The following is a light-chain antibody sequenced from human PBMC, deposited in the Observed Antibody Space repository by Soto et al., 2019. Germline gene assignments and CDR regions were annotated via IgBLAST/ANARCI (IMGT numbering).Light chain of an antibody. J-gene: IGKJ1*01. V-gene: IGKV1-5*03. CDR1: QSISSW. CDR3: EQYNSYSPWT. CDR2: KAS. Sequence: DIQMTQSPSTLSASVGDRVTITCRASQSISSWLAWYQQKPGKAPKLLIYKASSLESGVPSRFSGSGSGTGFTLTISSLQPDDLATYYCEQYNSYSPWTFGQGAKVEIK.